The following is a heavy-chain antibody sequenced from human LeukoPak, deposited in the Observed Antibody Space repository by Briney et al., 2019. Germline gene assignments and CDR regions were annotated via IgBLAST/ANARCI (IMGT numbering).Heavy chain of an antibody. J-gene: IGHJ4*02. CDR2: IWYDGSNK. V-gene: IGHV3-33*01. CDR1: GFTFSSYG. Sequence: GRSLRLSCAASGFTFSSYGMHWVRQAPGKGLQWVAFIWYDGSNKYYADSVKGRFTISRDNSKNTQSLQMNSLRAEDTAVYYCLGYCSGGNCYSGGYWGQGTLVTVSS. CDR3: LGYCSGGNCYSGGY. D-gene: IGHD2-15*01.